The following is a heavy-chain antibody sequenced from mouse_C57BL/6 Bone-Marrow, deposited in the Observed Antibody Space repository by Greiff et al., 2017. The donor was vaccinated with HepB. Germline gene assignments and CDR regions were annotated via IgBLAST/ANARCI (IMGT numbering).Heavy chain of an antibody. V-gene: IGHV1-61*01. CDR3: ARYPPDYGSSLWYFDY. J-gene: IGHJ2*01. CDR2: IYPSDSET. CDR1: GYTFTSYW. D-gene: IGHD1-1*01. Sequence: VQLQQPGAELVRPGSSVKLSCKASGYTFTSYWMDWVKQRPGQGLEWIGNIYPSDSETHYNQKFKDKATLTVDKSSSTAYMQLSSLTSEDSAVYYCARYPPDYGSSLWYFDYWGQGTTLTVSS.